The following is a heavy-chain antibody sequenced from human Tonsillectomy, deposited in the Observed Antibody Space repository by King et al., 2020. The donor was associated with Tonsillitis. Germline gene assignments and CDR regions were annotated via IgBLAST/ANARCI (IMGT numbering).Heavy chain of an antibody. J-gene: IGHJ4*02. CDR3: ARLIAMIPDRSFDY. Sequence: VQLQESGPGLVKPSQTLSLTCAVSGGSIRSGGYSWSWIRQPPGRGLEFIGYIFYTGTTYYNPSLKSRVTISVDTSKNQFSLGLSSVTAADTAVYYCARLIAMIPDRSFDYWGQGTLVTVPS. D-gene: IGHD3-22*01. V-gene: IGHV4-30-4*07. CDR1: GGSIRSGGYS. CDR2: IFYTGTT.